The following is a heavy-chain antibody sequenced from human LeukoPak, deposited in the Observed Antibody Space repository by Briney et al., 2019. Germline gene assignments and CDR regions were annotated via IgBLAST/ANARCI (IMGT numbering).Heavy chain of an antibody. V-gene: IGHV1-24*01. Sequence: ASVKVSCKVSGYNPTELSMHWVRQAPGKGLEWMGGFDPEDGETIYAQKFQGRVTMTEDTSTDTAYMELSSLRSEDTAVYYCARSRSSSHPTNWFDPWGQGTLVTVSS. CDR3: ARSRSSSHPTNWFDP. CDR2: FDPEDGET. D-gene: IGHD6-13*01. CDR1: GYNPTELS. J-gene: IGHJ5*02.